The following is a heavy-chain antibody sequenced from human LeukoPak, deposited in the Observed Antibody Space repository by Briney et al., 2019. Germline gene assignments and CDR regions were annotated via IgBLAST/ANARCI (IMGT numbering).Heavy chain of an antibody. CDR2: IYYSGST. V-gene: IGHV4-39*01. J-gene: IGHJ4*02. CDR3: ARRNSGSYSF. Sequence: SETLSLTCTVSGGSISSSSDFWGWFRQPPGKGLEWIGTIYYSGSTYYNPSLKRRVTISVDTSKNQFSLKLSSVTAADTAVYYCARRNSGSYSFWGQGTLVTVSS. D-gene: IGHD1-26*01. CDR1: GGSISSSSDF.